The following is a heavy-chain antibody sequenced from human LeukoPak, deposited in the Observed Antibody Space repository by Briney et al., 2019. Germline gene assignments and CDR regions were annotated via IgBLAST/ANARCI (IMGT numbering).Heavy chain of an antibody. V-gene: IGHV4-39*07. D-gene: IGHD5-24*01. CDR3: ARGGDGYNSVDY. Sequence: SETLSLTCTVSGGSISSSSYYWGWIRQPPGKGLEWIGSIYYSGSTNYNPSLKSRVTISVDTSKNQFSLKLSSVTAADTAVCYCARGGDGYNSVDYWGQGTLVTVSS. CDR1: GGSISSSSYY. CDR2: IYYSGST. J-gene: IGHJ4*02.